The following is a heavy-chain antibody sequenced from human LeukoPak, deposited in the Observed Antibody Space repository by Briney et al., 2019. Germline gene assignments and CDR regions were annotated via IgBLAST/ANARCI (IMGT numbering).Heavy chain of an antibody. CDR1: GGSINTGGYY. Sequence: SQTLSLTCTVSGGSINTGGYYWSWIRQPPGKGLEWIGYIYYSGSTNYNPSLKSRVTISLDTSKNQFSLKLSSVTAADTAVYYCAGDYGSNNSWGQGTLVTVSS. CDR3: AGDYGSNNS. V-gene: IGHV4-61*08. J-gene: IGHJ4*02. D-gene: IGHD4-23*01. CDR2: IYYSGST.